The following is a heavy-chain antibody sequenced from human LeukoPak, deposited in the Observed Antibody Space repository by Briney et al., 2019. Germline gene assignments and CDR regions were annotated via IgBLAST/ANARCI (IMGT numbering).Heavy chain of an antibody. Sequence: GGSLRLSCAASGFTFSSYGMHWVRQAPGKGLEWVSSISSSGGNIYYADSVKGRFTISRDNAKNSLYLQMNRLRAEDTAEYYCARESHYYDSSGYYGGYYYYGIDVWGQGTTVTVPS. D-gene: IGHD3-22*01. V-gene: IGHV3-21*01. CDR2: ISSSGGNI. CDR3: ARESHYYDSSGYYGGYYYYGIDV. J-gene: IGHJ6*02. CDR1: GFTFSSYG.